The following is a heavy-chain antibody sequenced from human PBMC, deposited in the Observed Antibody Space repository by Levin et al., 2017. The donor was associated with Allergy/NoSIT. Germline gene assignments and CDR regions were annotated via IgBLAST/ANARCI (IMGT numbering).Heavy chain of an antibody. V-gene: IGHV1-3*01. Sequence: GESLKISCKASGYTFTSYAMHWVRQAPGQRLEWMGWINAGNGNTKYSQKFQGRVTITRDTSASTAYMELSSLRSEDTAVYYCARGPIMGLRLGELSLYRAWFDPWGQGTLVTVSS. D-gene: IGHD3-16*02. CDR3: ARGPIMGLRLGELSLYRAWFDP. CDR1: GYTFTSYA. CDR2: INAGNGNT. J-gene: IGHJ5*02.